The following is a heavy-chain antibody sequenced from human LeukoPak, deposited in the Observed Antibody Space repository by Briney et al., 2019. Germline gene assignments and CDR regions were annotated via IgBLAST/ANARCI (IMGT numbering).Heavy chain of an antibody. V-gene: IGHV3-9*01. CDR1: GFTFDDYA. D-gene: IGHD3-22*01. Sequence: PGGSLRLSCAASGFTFDDYAMHWVRHAPGKGLEWVSGISWNSGSIGYADSVKGRFTISRDNAKNSLYLQMNSLRTEDTAFYYCAKGDDSSGFYDSWGQGTLVTVSS. CDR2: ISWNSGSI. CDR3: AKGDDSSGFYDS. J-gene: IGHJ5*01.